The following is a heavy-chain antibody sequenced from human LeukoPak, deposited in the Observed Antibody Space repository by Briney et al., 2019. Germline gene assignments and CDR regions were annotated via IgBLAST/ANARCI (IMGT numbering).Heavy chain of an antibody. Sequence: PGGSLRLSCAASGFTFSTYAITWVRQGPGKGLEWVSAIRPDGDTTYYANTVRGSFTTTRDDSKETVYLQILCPAVADTAVYYCAGEQSGTRGWYAVDYWGQGTLVTVSS. CDR3: AGEQSGTRGWYAVDY. V-gene: IGHV3-23*01. D-gene: IGHD6-19*01. J-gene: IGHJ4*02. CDR1: GFTFSTYA. CDR2: IRPDGDTT.